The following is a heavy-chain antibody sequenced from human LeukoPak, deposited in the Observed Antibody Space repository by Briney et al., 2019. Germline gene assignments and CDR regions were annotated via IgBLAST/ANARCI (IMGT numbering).Heavy chain of an antibody. CDR1: RLTFRSYS. D-gene: IGHD5-24*01. CDR3: ARDAEMATISSYFDY. CDR2: ISSSSSYI. J-gene: IGHJ4*02. Sequence: GGSLRLSCAVSRLTFRSYSMNWVRQARGKGLEWVSSISSSSSYIYYADSVKGRFTISRDNAKNSLYLQMNSLRAEDTAVYYCARDAEMATISSYFDYWGQGTLVTVSS. V-gene: IGHV3-21*01.